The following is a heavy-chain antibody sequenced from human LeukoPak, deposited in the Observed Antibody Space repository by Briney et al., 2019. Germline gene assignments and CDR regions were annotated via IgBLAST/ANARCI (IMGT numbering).Heavy chain of an antibody. CDR1: GYTFTSYN. J-gene: IGHJ5*02. CDR2: INPSGGGT. Sequence: GASVKVSCKTSGYTFTSYNMHWVRQAPGQGLEWMGIINPSGGGTSYAQKFQGRVSMTRDTSTSTVYLEVSSLRSEDTAVYYCARSQGGNTLWFDPWGQGTLVTVSS. V-gene: IGHV1-46*01. D-gene: IGHD4-23*01. CDR3: ARSQGGNTLWFDP.